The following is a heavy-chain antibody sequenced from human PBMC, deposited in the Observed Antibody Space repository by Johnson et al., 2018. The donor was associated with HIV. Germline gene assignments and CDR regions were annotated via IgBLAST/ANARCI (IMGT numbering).Heavy chain of an antibody. CDR1: GFTFSSYG. V-gene: IGHV3-30*03. CDR3: ARVTQQVVRVGSDAFDI. J-gene: IGHJ3*02. CDR2: ISYDGSNK. D-gene: IGHD4-23*01. Sequence: QVQLVESGGGVVQPGRSPRLSCAASGFTFSSYGMHWVRQAPGKGLEWVAVISYDGSNKYYADSVKGRFTISRDNSKNTLYLQMNSLRAEDTAVYYCARVTQQVVRVGSDAFDIWGQGTMVTVSS.